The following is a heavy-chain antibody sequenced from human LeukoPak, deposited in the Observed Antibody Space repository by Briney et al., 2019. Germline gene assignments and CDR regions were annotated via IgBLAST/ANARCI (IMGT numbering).Heavy chain of an antibody. V-gene: IGHV3-30-3*01. CDR2: ISSGGTTK. CDR1: GFTFSPYA. CDR3: ASHRVFAFDV. D-gene: IGHD5/OR15-5a*01. J-gene: IGHJ3*01. Sequence: GGSLRLSCVASGFTFSPYAMHWVRQGPGKGLEWVAVISSGGTTKYYTDSVKGRFTIFRDDSKNTLYLHLNSLRLDDTAVYYCASHRVFAFDVWGQGRMVTVSS.